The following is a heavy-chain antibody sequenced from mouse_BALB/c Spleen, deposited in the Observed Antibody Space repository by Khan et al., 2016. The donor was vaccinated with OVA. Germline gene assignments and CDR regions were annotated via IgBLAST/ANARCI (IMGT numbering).Heavy chain of an antibody. D-gene: IGHD1-1*01. CDR3: ARGNYYGSSSWFGY. Sequence: QMQLKQSGAELMKPGASVKISCKATGYTFSSYWIEWVKQRPGHGLEWIGEILPGSGRNNYNEKFKGKATFTADTSSNTADMQLSNLTSDDSAVYYCARGNYYGSSSWFGYWGQGTLVTVSA. CDR1: GYTFSSYW. J-gene: IGHJ3*01. V-gene: IGHV1-9*01. CDR2: ILPGSGRN.